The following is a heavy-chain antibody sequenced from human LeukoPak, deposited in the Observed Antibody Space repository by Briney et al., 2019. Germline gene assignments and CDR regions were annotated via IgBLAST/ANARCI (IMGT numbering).Heavy chain of an antibody. V-gene: IGHV3-30-3*01. Sequence: GGSLRLSCAASGFTFSSYAMHWVRQAPGKGLEWVAVISYDGSKKYYADSVKGRFTISRDNSKNTLYLQMNSLRAEDTAVYYCANLYDFWSGYYGSPLDYWGQGTLVTVSS. CDR1: GFTFSSYA. CDR2: ISYDGSKK. CDR3: ANLYDFWSGYYGSPLDY. D-gene: IGHD3-3*01. J-gene: IGHJ4*02.